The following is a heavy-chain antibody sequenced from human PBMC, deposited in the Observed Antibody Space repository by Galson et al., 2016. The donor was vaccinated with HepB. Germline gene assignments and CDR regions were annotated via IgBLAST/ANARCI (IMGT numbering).Heavy chain of an antibody. Sequence: PALVKPTQTLTLTCAFSGFSLKTGGTGVGWIRQPPGAALEWLSLIYWDSDKRYRPSLKNRLTISKDTSKNQVVLTMTNMDPADTGTYYCAKMRVGATMRCPDFWGPGIRVTVSS. V-gene: IGHV2-5*02. CDR3: AKMRVGATMRCPDF. CDR1: GFSLKTGGTG. D-gene: IGHD1-26*01. J-gene: IGHJ4*02. CDR2: IYWDSDK.